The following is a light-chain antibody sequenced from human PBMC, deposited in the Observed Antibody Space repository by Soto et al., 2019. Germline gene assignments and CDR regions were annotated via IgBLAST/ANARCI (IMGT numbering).Light chain of an antibody. CDR1: QDIGDR. CDR3: LQYTSYPWT. Sequence: DIQMTQSPSSLSASVGDRVTITCRASQDIGDRLGWYQQRSGKAPKRLIYGTFRLQDGVPSRFGGSGSGTQFTLTISSLQPEDFATYYCLQYTSYPWTFSQGTKVEVK. CDR2: GTF. J-gene: IGKJ1*01. V-gene: IGKV1-17*01.